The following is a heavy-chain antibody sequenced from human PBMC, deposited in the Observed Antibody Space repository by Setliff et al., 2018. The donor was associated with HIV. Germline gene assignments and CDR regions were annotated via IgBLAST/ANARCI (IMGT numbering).Heavy chain of an antibody. D-gene: IGHD5-12*01. Sequence: ASVKVSCKASGYTFTNSYIHWVRQAPGQGLEWMGEINPSGGSTTYAEKFQGRATLTRDTSASTAYMELSSLRSEDTAVYYCARGGGYDVVIYFDYWGQGTLVTVSS. CDR2: INPSGGST. CDR1: GYTFTNSY. CDR3: ARGGGYDVVIYFDY. V-gene: IGHV1-46*01. J-gene: IGHJ4*02.